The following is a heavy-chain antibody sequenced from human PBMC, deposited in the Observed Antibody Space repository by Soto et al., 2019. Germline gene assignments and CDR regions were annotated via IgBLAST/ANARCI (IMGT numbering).Heavy chain of an antibody. CDR1: GGSISSGGYY. CDR3: ARGPSQEYYDFWSGYYHYYYYMDV. Sequence: QVQLQESGPGLVKPSQTLSLTCTVSGGSISSGGYYWSWIRQHPGKGLEWIGYIYYSGSTYYNPSLKSRVTISVDTSKNQFSLKLSSVTAADTAVYYCARGPSQEYYDFWSGYYHYYYYMDVWGKGTTVTVSS. CDR2: IYYSGST. J-gene: IGHJ6*03. D-gene: IGHD3-3*01. V-gene: IGHV4-31*03.